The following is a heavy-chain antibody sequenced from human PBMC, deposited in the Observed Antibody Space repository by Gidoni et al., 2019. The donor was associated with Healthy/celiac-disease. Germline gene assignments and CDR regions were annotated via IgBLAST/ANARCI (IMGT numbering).Heavy chain of an antibody. J-gene: IGHJ4*02. D-gene: IGHD2-8*01. CDR1: GFTFSSNY. CDR2: IYSGGST. V-gene: IGHV3-66*01. Sequence: EVQLVESGGGLVQPGGSLRLSCAASGFTFSSNYMSWVRQAPGKGLEWVSVIYSGGSTYYADSVKGRFTISRDNSKNTLYLQMNSLRAEDTAVYYCARGPYCTNGVCYSFDYWGQGTLVTVSS. CDR3: ARGPYCTNGVCYSFDY.